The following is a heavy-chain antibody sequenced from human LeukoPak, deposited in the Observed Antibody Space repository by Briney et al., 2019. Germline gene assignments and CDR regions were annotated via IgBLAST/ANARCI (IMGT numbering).Heavy chain of an antibody. CDR1: GYTFTSYD. CDR2: MNPNSGNT. D-gene: IGHD1-26*01. CDR3: ARGGWWELLLGTFDI. J-gene: IGHJ3*02. Sequence: ASVKVSYKASGYTFTSYDINWVRQATGQGLEWMGWMNPNSGNTGYAQKFQGRVTITRNTSISTAYMELSSLRSEDTAVYYCARGGWWELLLGTFDIWGQGTVVTVSS. V-gene: IGHV1-8*03.